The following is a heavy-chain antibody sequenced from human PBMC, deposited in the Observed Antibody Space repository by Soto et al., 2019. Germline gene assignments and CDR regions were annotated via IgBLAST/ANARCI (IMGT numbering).Heavy chain of an antibody. CDR2: IYPGDSDT. CDR3: ARDLAKGGGSAGFDY. J-gene: IGHJ4*02. V-gene: IGHV5-51*01. D-gene: IGHD1-26*01. Sequence: PGESLKISCKGSGYSFTSYWIGWVRQMPGKGLEWMGIIYPGDSDTRYSPSFQGQVTISADTSLSTVYMTLTRLTPDDTAVYYCARDLAKGGGSAGFDYWGQGTLVTVSS. CDR1: GYSFTSYW.